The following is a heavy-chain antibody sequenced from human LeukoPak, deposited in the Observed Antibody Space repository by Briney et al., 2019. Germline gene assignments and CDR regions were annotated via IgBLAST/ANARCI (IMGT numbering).Heavy chain of an antibody. Sequence: GESLKISCKGYGYSFPSYWIGWVREMPGKGLEWMGIIYPGDSDTRYSPSFQGQVTISADKSISTAYLQWSSLKASDTAMYYCARQDGYGLYYFDSWGQGILVTVSS. V-gene: IGHV5-51*01. D-gene: IGHD5-18*01. CDR2: IYPGDSDT. CDR1: GYSFPSYW. CDR3: ARQDGYGLYYFDS. J-gene: IGHJ4*02.